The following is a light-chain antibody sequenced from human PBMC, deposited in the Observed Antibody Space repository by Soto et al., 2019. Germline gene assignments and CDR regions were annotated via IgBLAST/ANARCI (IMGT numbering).Light chain of an antibody. CDR2: GAS. Sequence: EVVLTQSPATLSLSPGERATLSCRASENVRTFVDWYQQKPGQAPRLLIHGASNRATGIPDRFSGSGSGTDFTLTISNLEPEDFAVYYCQQHSHWPPWTFGQGTKVHIK. CDR1: ENVRTF. J-gene: IGKJ1*01. V-gene: IGKV3-11*01. CDR3: QQHSHWPPWT.